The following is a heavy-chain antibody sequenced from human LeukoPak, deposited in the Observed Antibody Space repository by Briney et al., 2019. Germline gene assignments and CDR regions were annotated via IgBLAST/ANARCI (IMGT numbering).Heavy chain of an antibody. J-gene: IGHJ4*02. CDR2: INHSGST. CDR1: GGSFSGYY. CDR3: ARGRGYSGYPVDY. V-gene: IGHV4-34*01. D-gene: IGHD5-12*01. Sequence: SETLSLTCAVDGGSFSGYYWGWIRRPPGKGLEWIGEINHSGSTNYNPSLKSRVTISVDTSKNQFSLKLSSVTAADTAVYYCARGRGYSGYPVDYWGQGTLVTVSS.